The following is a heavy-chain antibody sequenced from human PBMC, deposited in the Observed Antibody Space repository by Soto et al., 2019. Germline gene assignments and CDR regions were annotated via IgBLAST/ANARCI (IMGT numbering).Heavy chain of an antibody. CDR3: ARGWLFSHFDY. V-gene: IGHV3-30*04. CDR2: ISYDGSNK. D-gene: IGHD3-22*01. CDR1: GITFSNYA. J-gene: IGHJ4*02. Sequence: PGGSLRLSCAASGITFSNYAMHWVRQAPGKGLEWVAVISYDGSNKYYADSVKGRFTISRDNSKNTLYLQMNSLRAEDTAVYYCARGWLFSHFDYWGQGTLVTVSS.